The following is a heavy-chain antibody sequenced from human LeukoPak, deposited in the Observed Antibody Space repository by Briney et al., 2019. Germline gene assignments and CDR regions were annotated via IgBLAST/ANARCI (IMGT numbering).Heavy chain of an antibody. CDR1: GFTLSSYS. V-gene: IGHV3-48*04. CDR3: ASSYGSGSYPASFDY. D-gene: IGHD3-10*01. Sequence: GGSLRLSCAASGFTLSSYSMNWVRQAPGKGLEWVSYISSSSSTIYYAGSVKGRFTISRDNAKNSLYLQMNSLRAEDTAVYYCASSYGSGSYPASFDYWGQGTLVTVSS. CDR2: ISSSSSTI. J-gene: IGHJ4*02.